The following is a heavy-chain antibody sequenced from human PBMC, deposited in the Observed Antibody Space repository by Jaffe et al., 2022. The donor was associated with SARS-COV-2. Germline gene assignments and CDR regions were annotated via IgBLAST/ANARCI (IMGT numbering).Heavy chain of an antibody. Sequence: EVQLVQSGAEVKKPGESLKISCKGSGYSFTSYWIGWVRQMPGKGLEWMGIIYPGDSDTRYSPSFQGQVTISADKSISTAYLQWSSLKASDTAMYYCARHGAGVPAANSGYDYVPGYYYGMDVWGQGTTVTVSS. CDR2: IYPGDSDT. J-gene: IGHJ6*02. CDR1: GYSFTSYW. CDR3: ARHGAGVPAANSGYDYVPGYYYGMDV. V-gene: IGHV5-51*01. D-gene: IGHD5-12*01.